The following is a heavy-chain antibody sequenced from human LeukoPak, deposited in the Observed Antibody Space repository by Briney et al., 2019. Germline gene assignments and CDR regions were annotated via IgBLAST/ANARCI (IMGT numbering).Heavy chain of an antibody. CDR3: ARGGWSENPFDY. J-gene: IGHJ4*02. D-gene: IGHD2-15*01. V-gene: IGHV3-48*01. Sequence: GGSLRLSCAASGFTFSSYSMNWVRQAPGKGLEWVSYISSSSFTIYYADSVKGRFTISRDNAKNSLYLQMNSLRAEDTAVYYCARGGWSENPFDYWGQGTLVTVSS. CDR1: GFTFSSYS. CDR2: ISSSSFTI.